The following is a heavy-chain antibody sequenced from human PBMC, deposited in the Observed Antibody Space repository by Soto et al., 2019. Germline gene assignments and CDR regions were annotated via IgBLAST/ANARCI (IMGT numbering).Heavy chain of an antibody. CDR1: EFTFSRHG. J-gene: IGHJ6*03. V-gene: IGHV3-33*01. Sequence: QVQLVESGGGVVQPGRSLRLSCAASEFTFSRHGMHWVRQAPGKGLQWVGVIWSDGSNEVYADSVKGRFIISRDNSKNTLYLKMNSLRAEDTAVYYCARERTFGDNKHNYMDVWGTGITVTVSS. CDR2: IWSDGSNE. D-gene: IGHD3-10*01. CDR3: ARERTFGDNKHNYMDV.